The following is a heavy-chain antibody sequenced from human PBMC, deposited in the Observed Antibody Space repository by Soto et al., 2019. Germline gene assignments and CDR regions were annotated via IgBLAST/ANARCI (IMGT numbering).Heavy chain of an antibody. D-gene: IGHD3-10*01. CDR2: INPSGGST. J-gene: IGHJ5*02. Sequence: ASVKVSCKASGYTFTSYYLHWVRQAPGQGLEWMGIINPSGGSTIYAQRFQGRVTMTRDTSTSTAYMELSSLRSEDTAIYYCTRDYDDGDRRGFDPWGQGTLVTVSS. V-gene: IGHV1-46*03. CDR1: GYTFTSYY. CDR3: TRDYDDGDRRGFDP.